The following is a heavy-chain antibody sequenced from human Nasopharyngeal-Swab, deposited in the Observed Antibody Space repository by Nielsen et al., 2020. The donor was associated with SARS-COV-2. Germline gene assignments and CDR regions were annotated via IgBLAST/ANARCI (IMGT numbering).Heavy chain of an antibody. D-gene: IGHD4-17*01. V-gene: IGHV3-20*03. Sequence: VRQAPGKGLEWVSGINWNGGSTGYADSVKGRFTISRDNAKNSLYLQMNSLRAEDTAVYYCARELPTDYYYGMDVWGQGTTVTVSS. CDR2: INWNGGST. CDR3: ARELPTDYYYGMDV. J-gene: IGHJ6*02.